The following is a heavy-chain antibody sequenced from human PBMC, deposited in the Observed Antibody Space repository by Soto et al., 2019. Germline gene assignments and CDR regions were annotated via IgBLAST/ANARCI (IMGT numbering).Heavy chain of an antibody. D-gene: IGHD2-8*02. Sequence: EVQLVESGGGLVQPGGSLRLSCAASGFTFRSYEMKWVRQAPGKGLEWVSYISASGSTIYYADSVRGRFTISRDNAKSSLYLQMNSLRAEDSAVYYCARDGGVTWTACLLDIWGQGTMVTVSS. CDR3: ARDGGVTWTACLLDI. CDR2: ISASGSTI. J-gene: IGHJ3*02. V-gene: IGHV3-48*03. CDR1: GFTFRSYE.